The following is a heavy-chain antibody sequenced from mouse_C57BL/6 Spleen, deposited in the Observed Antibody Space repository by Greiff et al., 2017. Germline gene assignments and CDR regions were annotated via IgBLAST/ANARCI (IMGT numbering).Heavy chain of an antibody. D-gene: IGHD2-4*01. CDR2: IYPGSGSN. CDR3: AGYVDYDGFAY. CDR1: GYTFTSYW. V-gene: IGHV1-55*01. Sequence: VQLQQPGAELVKPGASVKMSCKASGYTFTSYWINWVKQRPGQGLEWIGGIYPGSGSNKYNEKFKSKATLTVDKSSSTVYMQLSSLTSEDSAVYCCAGYVDYDGFAYWGQGTLVTVSA. J-gene: IGHJ3*01.